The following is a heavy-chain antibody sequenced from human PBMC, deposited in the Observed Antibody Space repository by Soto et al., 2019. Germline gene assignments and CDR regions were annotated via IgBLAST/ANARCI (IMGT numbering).Heavy chain of an antibody. Sequence: SVKVSCKASGGTFSSYAISWVRQAPGQGLEWMGGIIPIFGTANYAQKFQGSVTITADESTSTAYMELSSLRSEDTAVYYCARNGRTNSSAYSRFDPWGKGTLVTVSS. V-gene: IGHV1-69*13. CDR2: IIPIFGTA. CDR3: ARNGRTNSSAYSRFDP. D-gene: IGHD3-22*01. J-gene: IGHJ5*02. CDR1: GGTFSSYA.